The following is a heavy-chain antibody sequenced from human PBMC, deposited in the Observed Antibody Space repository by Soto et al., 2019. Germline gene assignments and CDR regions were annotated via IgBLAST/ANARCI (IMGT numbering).Heavy chain of an antibody. D-gene: IGHD4-17*01. CDR1: GLTFGTHW. CDR3: ASDYGL. Sequence: EVQLVESGGGLVQPGGSLRLSCAVSGLTFGTHWMSWVRQAPGKGPEWVANINQDGTAKSYVDSVKGRFTISRDNAKNSLYLQMNSLRVEDTAVYYCASDYGLGGQGSLVTVSS. CDR2: INQDGTAK. V-gene: IGHV3-7*04. J-gene: IGHJ4*02.